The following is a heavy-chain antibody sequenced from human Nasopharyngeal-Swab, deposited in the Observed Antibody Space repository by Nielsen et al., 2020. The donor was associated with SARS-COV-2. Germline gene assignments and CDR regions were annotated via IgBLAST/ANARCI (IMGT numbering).Heavy chain of an antibody. CDR3: ARHESGMYSGYDF. CDR2: IYPGDSDT. CDR1: GYSFTSYW. Sequence: GESLKISCKGSGYSFTSYWIGWVRQMPGKGLEWMGIIYPGDSDTRYSPSFQGQVTISADKSIGTAYLQWSSLKASDTAMYYCARHESGMYSGYDFWGQGTLVTVSS. J-gene: IGHJ4*02. V-gene: IGHV5-51*01. D-gene: IGHD5-12*01.